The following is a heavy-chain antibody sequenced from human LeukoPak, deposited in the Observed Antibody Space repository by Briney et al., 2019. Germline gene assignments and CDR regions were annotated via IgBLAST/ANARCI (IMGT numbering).Heavy chain of an antibody. CDR2: IYPGDSDT. CDR1: GYSFTSYW. CDR3: ARIPPNCGDCYTQFDY. V-gene: IGHV5-51*01. Sequence: NRGESLKISCKGSGYSFTSYWIGWVRQMPGKGLEWMGVIYPGDSDTRYSPSFQGQVTISADKSISTAYLQWSSLKASDTAMHYCARIPPNCGDCYTQFDYWGQGTLVTVSS. D-gene: IGHD2-21*02. J-gene: IGHJ4*02.